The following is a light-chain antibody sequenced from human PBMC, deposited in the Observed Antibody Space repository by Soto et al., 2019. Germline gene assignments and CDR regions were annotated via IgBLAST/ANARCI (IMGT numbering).Light chain of an antibody. CDR2: DVS. V-gene: IGLV2-14*01. CDR3: SSYTSSSTLYV. CDR1: SSDVGGYNY. J-gene: IGLJ1*01. Sequence: QSLLTQPASVSGSPGQSITISCTGTSSDVGGYNYVSWYQQHPGKAPKLMIYDVSNRPSGVSNRFSGSKSGNTASLTISGLQAEDEADYYCSSYTSSSTLYVFGTGT.